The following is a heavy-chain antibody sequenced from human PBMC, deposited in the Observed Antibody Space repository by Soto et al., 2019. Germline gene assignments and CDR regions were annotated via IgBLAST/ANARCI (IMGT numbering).Heavy chain of an antibody. Sequence: EVQLLESGGGLVQPGGSLRLSCAASGFTFSSYAMWWVRQAPGKGLECVSAISGGGETTYYADSVKGRFTISRDNSXXXXXXXXXXXXXEXXAVYYXAFNSGSGSYYFDYWGQGTLVTVSS. CDR2: ISGGGETT. CDR3: AFNSGSGSYYFDY. V-gene: IGHV3-23*01. J-gene: IGHJ4*02. D-gene: IGHD3-10*01. CDR1: GFTFSSYA.